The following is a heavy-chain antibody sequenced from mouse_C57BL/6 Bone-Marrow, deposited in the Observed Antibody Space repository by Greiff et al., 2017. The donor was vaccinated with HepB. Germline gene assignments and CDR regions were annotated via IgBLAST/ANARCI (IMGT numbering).Heavy chain of an antibody. CDR1: GYAFSSSW. J-gene: IGHJ3*01. V-gene: IGHV1-82*01. Sequence: QVQLKESGPELVKPGASVKISCKASGYAFSSSWMNWVKQRPGKGLEWIGRIYPGDGDTNYNGKFKGKATLTADKSSSTAYMQLSSLTSEDSAVYFCARRDGSSLSFAYWGQGTLVTVSA. CDR2: IYPGDGDT. D-gene: IGHD1-1*01. CDR3: ARRDGSSLSFAY.